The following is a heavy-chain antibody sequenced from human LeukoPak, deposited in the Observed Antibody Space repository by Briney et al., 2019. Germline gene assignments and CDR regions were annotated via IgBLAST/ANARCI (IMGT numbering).Heavy chain of an antibody. CDR3: ARSPYGSGSYYPYYYYYYMDV. CDR2: INHSGST. J-gene: IGHJ6*03. CDR1: GGSFSGYY. V-gene: IGHV4-34*01. D-gene: IGHD3-10*01. Sequence: PSETLSLTCAVYGGSFSGYYWSWIRQPPGKGLEWIGEINHSGSTNYNPSRKSRVTISVDTSKNQFSLKLSSVTAADTAVYYCARSPYGSGSYYPYYYYYYMDVWGKGTTVTVSS.